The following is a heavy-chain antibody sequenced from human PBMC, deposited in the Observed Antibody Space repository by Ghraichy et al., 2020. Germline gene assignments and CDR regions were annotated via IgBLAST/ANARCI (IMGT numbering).Heavy chain of an antibody. CDR1: GGSFSGYH. J-gene: IGHJ6*02. CDR2: IDHSGST. V-gene: IGHV4-34*01. CDR3: ARATIRDGMDV. D-gene: IGHD5-12*01. Sequence: SLTCAVYGGSFSGYHWTWIRQPPGKGLECIGEIDHSGSTNHNPSLRSRVTMSIDTSRNQFSLKLSYVTAADTAVYYCARATIRDGMDVWGQGTTVTVSS.